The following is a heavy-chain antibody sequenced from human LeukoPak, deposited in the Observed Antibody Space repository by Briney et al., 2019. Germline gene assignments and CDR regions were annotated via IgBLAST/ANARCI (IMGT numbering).Heavy chain of an antibody. CDR2: IGTVGDP. CDR3: ARGFLGDAFDI. Sequence: GGSLRLSCAASGFTFSRYDMHWVRQATGKGLEWVSAIGTVGDPYYPGSVKGRFTISRGNAKNSLYLQMNSLRAGDTAVYYCARGFLGDAFDIWGQGTMVTVSS. V-gene: IGHV3-13*05. D-gene: IGHD3-3*01. CDR1: GFTFSRYD. J-gene: IGHJ3*02.